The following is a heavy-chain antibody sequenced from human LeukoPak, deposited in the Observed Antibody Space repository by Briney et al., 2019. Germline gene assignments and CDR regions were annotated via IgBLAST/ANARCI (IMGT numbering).Heavy chain of an antibody. CDR3: AGLRFLEWFPPY. J-gene: IGHJ4*02. Sequence: GGSLRLSCAASGFTFSDYYMSWIRQAPGKGLEWVSYISSSGGTIYYADSVKGRFTISRDNAKNSLYLQMNSLRAEDTAVYYCAGLRFLEWFPPYWGQGTLVTVSS. D-gene: IGHD3-3*01. V-gene: IGHV3-11*04. CDR1: GFTFSDYY. CDR2: ISSSGGTI.